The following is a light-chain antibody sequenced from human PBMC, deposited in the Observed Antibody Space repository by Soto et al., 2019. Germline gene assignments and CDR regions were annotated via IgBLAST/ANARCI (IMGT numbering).Light chain of an antibody. CDR3: SSYTTSNTLV. J-gene: IGLJ2*01. CDR2: DVT. CDR1: SSDVGAYNF. Sequence: QSALTQHASVSGSPGQSITISCTGTSSDVGAYNFVSWYQQHPGKAPKLMIYDVTNRPSGVSSRFSGSKSGNTASLAISGLQAEDEADYYCSSYTTSNTLVFGGGTKLTVL. V-gene: IGLV2-14*03.